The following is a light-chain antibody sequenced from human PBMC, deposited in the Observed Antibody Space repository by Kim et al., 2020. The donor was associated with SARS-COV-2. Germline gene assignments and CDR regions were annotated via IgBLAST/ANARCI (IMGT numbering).Light chain of an antibody. V-gene: IGKV1-33*01. CDR2: DAS. J-gene: IGKJ2*01. CDR1: HDISNY. Sequence: SESVGDTVTISCQASHDISNYLNWYQQKPGKAPNLLIYDASNLKTGVPSRFSGSGSETDFTFTITSLQPEDIATYYCQQYDNFPYTFGQGTKLEI. CDR3: QQYDNFPYT.